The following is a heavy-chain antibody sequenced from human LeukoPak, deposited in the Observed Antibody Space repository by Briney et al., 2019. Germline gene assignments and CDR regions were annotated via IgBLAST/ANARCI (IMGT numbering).Heavy chain of an antibody. D-gene: IGHD3-22*01. CDR2: ISSSSSYI. CDR3: ARGVGYYDSSGLS. V-gene: IGHV3-21*01. Sequence: GGSLRLSCVASGFTFSSYSMNWVRQAPGKGLEWVSSISSSSSYIYYADSVKGRFTISRDNAKNSLYLQMNSLRAEDTAVYYCARGVGYYDSSGLSWGQGTLVTVSS. J-gene: IGHJ5*02. CDR1: GFTFSSYS.